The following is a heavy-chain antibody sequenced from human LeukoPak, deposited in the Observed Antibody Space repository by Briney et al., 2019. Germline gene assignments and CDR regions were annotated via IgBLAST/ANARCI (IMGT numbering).Heavy chain of an antibody. CDR3: AKDRRVRGVTSFDY. V-gene: IGHV3-21*01. CDR1: GFTFSSYG. Sequence: GGSLRLSCAASGFTFSSYGMGWVRQAPGKGLEWVSSISSSSSYIYYADSVKGRFTISRDNAKNSLYLQMDSLRAEDTAVCYCAKDRRVRGVTSFDYWGQGTLVTVSS. D-gene: IGHD3-10*01. J-gene: IGHJ4*02. CDR2: ISSSSSYI.